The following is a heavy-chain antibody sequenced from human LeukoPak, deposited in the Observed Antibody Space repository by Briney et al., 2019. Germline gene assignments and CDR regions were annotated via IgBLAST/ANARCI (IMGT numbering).Heavy chain of an antibody. D-gene: IGHD2-8*01. CDR3: ASDREPSRILLVADY. J-gene: IGHJ4*02. V-gene: IGHV3-30*03. CDR1: GFTFSSYA. CDR2: ISYDGSNK. Sequence: GGSLRLSCAASGFTFSSYAMTWDRQAPGKGLEWVAVISYDGSNKYYVDSLKGRFTISRDNSKNTLYLQMNSLRAEDKAVYYCASDREPSRILLVADYWGQGTLVTVSS.